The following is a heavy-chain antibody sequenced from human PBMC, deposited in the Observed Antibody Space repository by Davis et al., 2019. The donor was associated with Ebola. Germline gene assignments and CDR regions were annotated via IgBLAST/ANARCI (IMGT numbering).Heavy chain of an antibody. CDR1: GGSFSGYY. Sequence: PSETLSLTCAVYGGSFSGYYWSWIRQPPGKGLEWIGEINHSGSTNYNPSLKSRVTISVDTSKNQFSLKLSSVTAADTAVYYCAAVAALGDFDYWGQGTLVTVSS. D-gene: IGHD2-15*01. V-gene: IGHV4-34*01. CDR3: AAVAALGDFDY. J-gene: IGHJ4*02. CDR2: INHSGST.